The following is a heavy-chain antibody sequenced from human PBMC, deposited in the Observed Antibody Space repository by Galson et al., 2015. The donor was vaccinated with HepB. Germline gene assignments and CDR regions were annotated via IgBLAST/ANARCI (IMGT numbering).Heavy chain of an antibody. D-gene: IGHD3-10*01. V-gene: IGHV4-59*08. CDR1: GGSISSYY. CDR3: ARHYASGRPYFDY. Sequence: ETLSLTCTVSGGSISSYYWSWIRQSPGKGLEWIGYIYYNGNTNYNPSLRSRVTISVDTSKNQFSLKLSSVTAADTAVFYCARHYASGRPYFDYWGQGALVTVSS. J-gene: IGHJ4*02. CDR2: IYYNGNT.